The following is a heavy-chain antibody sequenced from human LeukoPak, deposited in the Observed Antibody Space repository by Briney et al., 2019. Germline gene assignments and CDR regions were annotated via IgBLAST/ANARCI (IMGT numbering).Heavy chain of an antibody. D-gene: IGHD6-19*01. CDR1: GYTFTSYG. CDR2: ISAYNVNT. J-gene: IGHJ4*02. CDR3: ARVHSSGWYPLDY. V-gene: IGHV1-18*01. Sequence: ASVKVSFKASGYTFTSYGISWVRQAPGQGLEWMGWISAYNVNTNYAQKLQARFTMTTDPSTSTAYMELRSLRSDDTAVYYCARVHSSGWYPLDYWGQGTLVTVSS.